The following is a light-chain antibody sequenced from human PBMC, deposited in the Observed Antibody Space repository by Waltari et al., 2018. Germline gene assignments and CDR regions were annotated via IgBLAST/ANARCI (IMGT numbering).Light chain of an antibody. J-gene: IGLJ2*01. CDR3: CSYAGSSTFV. CDR2: EVS. Sequence: QSALTQPASVSGSPGQSITISCTGTSSDVGRYNLVAWYQQCPGKAPKVMIYEVSKRPSGVSNRFSGSKSGNTASLTISGLQAEDEADYYCCSYAGSSTFVFGGGTKLTVL. CDR1: SSDVGRYNL. V-gene: IGLV2-23*02.